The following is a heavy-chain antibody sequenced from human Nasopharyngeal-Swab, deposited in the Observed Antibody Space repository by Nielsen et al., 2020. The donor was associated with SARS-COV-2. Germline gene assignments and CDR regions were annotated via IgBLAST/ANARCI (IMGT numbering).Heavy chain of an antibody. CDR1: GFPFRSYS. CDR2: ISYDGSNK. Sequence: GESLKISFSASGFPFRSYSIPWVRQAPGKGPEWVAVISYDGSNKYYADSVKGRFTISRDNSKNTLYLQMNSLRAEDTAVYYCARDLGGYYGDWGQGTLVTVSS. V-gene: IGHV3-30-3*01. D-gene: IGHD3-22*01. J-gene: IGHJ4*02. CDR3: ARDLGGYYGD.